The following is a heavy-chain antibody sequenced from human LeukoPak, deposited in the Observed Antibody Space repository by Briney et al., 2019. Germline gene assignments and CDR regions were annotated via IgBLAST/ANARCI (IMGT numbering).Heavy chain of an antibody. CDR1: GGSISGSH. CDR2: IYYSGST. Sequence: SETLSLTGTVSGGSISGSHWNWIRQPPGKGLEWIGYIYYSGSTDSNPSLKSRVTISVDTSKNQFTLKLTSVTAADTAMYYCARRNDFDIWGPGTMVTVSS. CDR3: ARRNDFDI. J-gene: IGHJ3*02. V-gene: IGHV4-59*08.